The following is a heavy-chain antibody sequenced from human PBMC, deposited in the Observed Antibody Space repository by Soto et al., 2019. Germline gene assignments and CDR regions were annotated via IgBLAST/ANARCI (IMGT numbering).Heavy chain of an antibody. D-gene: IGHD4-17*01. CDR2: IYYSGST. J-gene: IGHJ6*03. CDR3: ARATVTTNLCPGGYYLDV. V-gene: IGHV4-31*03. CDR1: GGSISKGGYY. Sequence: SEARCLSCTVSGGSISKGGYYWSWIRQHPGKGLEWIGYIYYSGSTYYNPSLKSRVTISVDTSKNQFSLKLSSVTAADTAVYYCARATVTTNLCPGGYYLDVWGKGTTVTVSS.